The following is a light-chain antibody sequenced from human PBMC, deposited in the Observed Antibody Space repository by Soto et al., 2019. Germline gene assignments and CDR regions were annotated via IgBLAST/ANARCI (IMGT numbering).Light chain of an antibody. Sequence: EIVWTQSPATLSLSPGERATLSCGASQSVSSSHFAWYQQKPGQAPRLLIYGASSRATGIPYRFSGSGSGTDFTLTINRLQTEDFAVYYCQQYVSSPPTVGQGTKVDIK. CDR3: QQYVSSPPT. J-gene: IGKJ1*01. CDR2: GAS. V-gene: IGKV3-20*01. CDR1: QSVSSSH.